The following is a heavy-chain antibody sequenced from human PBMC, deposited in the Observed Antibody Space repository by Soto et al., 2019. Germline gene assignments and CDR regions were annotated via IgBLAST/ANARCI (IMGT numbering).Heavy chain of an antibody. Sequence: QVQLVQSGADMKKPGASVKVSCKASGYTFTHYDINWVRQATGQGLEWMGWMNPNTGNTGFAQKFQDRVTMTRNTSISTAYMELSSLRSEDTARYFCARGGWGPPVDFWGQGTPVTVSS. V-gene: IGHV1-8*01. D-gene: IGHD3-16*01. J-gene: IGHJ4*02. CDR2: MNPNTGNT. CDR3: ARGGWGPPVDF. CDR1: GYTFTHYD.